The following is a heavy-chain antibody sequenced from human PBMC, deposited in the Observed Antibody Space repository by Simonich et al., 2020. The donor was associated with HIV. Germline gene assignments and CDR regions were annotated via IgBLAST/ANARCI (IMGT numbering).Heavy chain of an antibody. CDR1: GGSISSSSYY. Sequence: QLQLQESGPGLVKPSETLSLTCTVSGGSISSSSYYWGWIRQPPGKGLGWIGEINHSGSTDYNPSLKSRVTISVDTSKNQFSLKLSSVTAADTAVYYCARRTGYDLDYWGQGTLVTVSS. CDR2: INHSGST. J-gene: IGHJ4*02. CDR3: ARRTGYDLDY. V-gene: IGHV4-39*07. D-gene: IGHD5-12*01.